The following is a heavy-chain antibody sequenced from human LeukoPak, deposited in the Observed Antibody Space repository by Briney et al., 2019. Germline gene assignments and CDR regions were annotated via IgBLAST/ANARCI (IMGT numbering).Heavy chain of an antibody. D-gene: IGHD5-12*01. J-gene: IGHJ5*02. CDR2: ISYSGST. Sequence: SETLSLTCTVSGGSLCSYYWSWLRQPPGKGLEWIGHISYSGSTNYNPSLKSRVTISVDTSKNQFSLKLSSVTAADTAVYYCAGGGSGYALNWFDPWGQGTLVTVSS. CDR1: GGSLCSYY. CDR3: AGGGSGYALNWFDP. V-gene: IGHV4-59*01.